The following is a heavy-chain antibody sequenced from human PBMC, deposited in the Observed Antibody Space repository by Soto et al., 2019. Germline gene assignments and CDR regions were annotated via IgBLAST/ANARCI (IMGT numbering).Heavy chain of an antibody. CDR2: IYTSGST. V-gene: IGHV4-4*07. CDR1: GGSISSYY. J-gene: IGHJ4*02. Sequence: SETLSLTCTVSGGSISSYYWSWIRQPAGKGLEWIGRIYTSGSTNYNPSLKSRVTMSVDTSKNQFSLKLSSVTAADTAVYYCARAPNYSYRSGSYFDYWGPGTLVTVSS. CDR3: ARAPNYSYRSGSYFDY. D-gene: IGHD5-18*01.